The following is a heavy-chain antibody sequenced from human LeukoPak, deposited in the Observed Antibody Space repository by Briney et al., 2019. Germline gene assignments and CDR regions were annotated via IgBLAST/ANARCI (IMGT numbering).Heavy chain of an antibody. V-gene: IGHV3-74*01. J-gene: IGHJ1*01. CDR2: INSDGSST. Sequence: GGTLRLSCAASGFTFSSYWMHWVRQAPGKGLVWVSRINSDGSSTSYADSVKGRFTISRDNAKNTLYLQMNSLRAEDTAVYYCVRGVGSNWFIYFQYWGQGTVVTVSS. CDR3: VRGVGSNWFIYFQY. CDR1: GFTFSSYW. D-gene: IGHD6-13*01.